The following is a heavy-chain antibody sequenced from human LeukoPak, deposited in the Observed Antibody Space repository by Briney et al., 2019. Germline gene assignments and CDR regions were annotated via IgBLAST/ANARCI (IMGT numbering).Heavy chain of an antibody. Sequence: ASVKVSCKASGYTLTDYYLHWVRQAPGQGLKWMGWINPNSGATHYAQSFQARVTMTRDTSIASSYMELTGLESDDTAVYYCARGRRILGGPENAGDFFDFWGQGSLVTVSS. D-gene: IGHD3-16*01. CDR3: ARGRRILGGPENAGDFFDF. CDR2: INPNSGAT. J-gene: IGHJ4*01. V-gene: IGHV1-2*02. CDR1: GYTLTDYY.